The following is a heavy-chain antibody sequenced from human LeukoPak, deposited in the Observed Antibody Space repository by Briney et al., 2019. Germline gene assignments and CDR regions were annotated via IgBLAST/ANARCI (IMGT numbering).Heavy chain of an antibody. D-gene: IGHD2-2*01. CDR2: INAGNGNT. V-gene: IGHV1-3*01. Sequence: ASVKVSCKASGYAFTSYAMHWVRQAPGQRLEWMGWINAGNGNTKYSQKFQGRVTITRDTSASTAYMELSSLRSEDTAVYYRARTDCSSTSCYHYNNWFDPWGQGTLVTVSS. J-gene: IGHJ5*02. CDR3: ARTDCSSTSCYHYNNWFDP. CDR1: GYAFTSYA.